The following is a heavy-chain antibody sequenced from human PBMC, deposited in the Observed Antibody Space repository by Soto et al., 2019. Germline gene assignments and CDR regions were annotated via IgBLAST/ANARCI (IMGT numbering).Heavy chain of an antibody. J-gene: IGHJ4*02. V-gene: IGHV1-69*13. CDR2: IIPIFGTA. Sequence: SVKVSCKASGGTFSSHAISWVRQAPGQGLEWMGGIIPIFGTANYAQKFQGRVTITADESTSTAYMELSSLRSEDTAVYYCARDRNPIISGSSSFDYWGQGTLVTVSS. CDR3: ARDRNPIISGSSSFDY. D-gene: IGHD3-22*01. CDR1: GGTFSSHA.